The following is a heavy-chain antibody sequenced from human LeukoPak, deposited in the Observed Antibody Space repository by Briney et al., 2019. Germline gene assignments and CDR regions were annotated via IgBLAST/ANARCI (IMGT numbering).Heavy chain of an antibody. CDR2: IYSGGST. Sequence: PGGSLRLSCAASGFTVSSNYTSWVRQAPGRGLEWVSLIYSGGSTDYADSVKGRFSISRDNSKNTLYLQVNSLRAEDTAVYYCARGGFSYGYGFDYWGQGTLVSVSS. D-gene: IGHD5-18*01. J-gene: IGHJ4*02. CDR1: GFTVSSNY. CDR3: ARGGFSYGYGFDY. V-gene: IGHV3-66*01.